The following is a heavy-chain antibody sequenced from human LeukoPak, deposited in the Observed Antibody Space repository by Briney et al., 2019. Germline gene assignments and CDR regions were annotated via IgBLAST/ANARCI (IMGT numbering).Heavy chain of an antibody. V-gene: IGHV4-39*01. CDR3: ARQGIVILDY. J-gene: IGHJ4*02. CDR1: GGSISSSSYY. Sequence: SETLSLTCTVSGGSISSSSYYWGWIRQPPGKGLEWIGSIYYSGSTYYNPSLKSRVTISVDTSKNQFSLKLSSVTAADTAVYHCARQGIVILDYWGQGTLVTVSS. CDR2: IYYSGST. D-gene: IGHD2/OR15-2a*01.